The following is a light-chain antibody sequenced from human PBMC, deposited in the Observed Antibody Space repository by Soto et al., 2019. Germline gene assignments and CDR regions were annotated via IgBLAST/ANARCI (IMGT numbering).Light chain of an antibody. J-gene: IGKJ1*01. CDR3: QQYNDWPLT. CDR1: QSVSSN. CDR2: GAF. V-gene: IGKV3-15*01. Sequence: EIIMTQSPFTLSVSPGERATLSCGASQSVSSNLAWYQQKPGQAPSLLIYGAFTRATGIPARFSGTGSGAEFTLTISSLQSEDFEIYYCQQYNDWPLTFGQGTKVDIK.